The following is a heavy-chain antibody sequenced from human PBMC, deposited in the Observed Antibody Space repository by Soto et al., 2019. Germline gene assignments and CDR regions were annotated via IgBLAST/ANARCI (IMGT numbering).Heavy chain of an antibody. CDR2: INHSGST. D-gene: IGHD6-13*01. CDR3: AREASSWYYYNIGYYYYYYYMDV. J-gene: IGHJ6*03. CDR1: DVYFSCYY. Sequence: SETMSDTYGVEDVYFSCYYLILIRQKPGKGLEWIGEINHSGSTNYNPSLKSRVTISVDTSKNQFSLKLSSVTAADTAVYYCAREASSWYYYNIGYYYYYYYMDVWGKGTTVTVSS. V-gene: IGHV4-34*01.